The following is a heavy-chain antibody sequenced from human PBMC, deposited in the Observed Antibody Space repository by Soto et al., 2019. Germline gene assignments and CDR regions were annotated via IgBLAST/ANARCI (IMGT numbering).Heavy chain of an antibody. CDR3: GREIRSYYYYMDV. D-gene: IGHD4-17*01. CDR1: GFTFSSYA. Sequence: GGSLRLSCEASGFTFSSYAMSWVRQAPGKGLEWVSAVTTVDDTYYANSVRGRFTISRDNSKNTLYLQMNSLRAEDTAVYYCGREIRSYYYYMDVWGKGTTVTVSS. J-gene: IGHJ6*03. CDR2: VTTVDDT. V-gene: IGHV3-23*01.